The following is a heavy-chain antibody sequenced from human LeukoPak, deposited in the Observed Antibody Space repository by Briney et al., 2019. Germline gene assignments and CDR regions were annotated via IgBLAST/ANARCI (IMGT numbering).Heavy chain of an antibody. D-gene: IGHD3-9*01. Sequence: SETLSLTCAVYGGSFSGYYWSWIRQPPGKGLEWIGEINHSGSTNYNPSLKSRGTISVDTSKNQFSLKLSSVTAADTAVYYCAGIYYDILTGYFWGQGTMVTVSS. CDR1: GGSFSGYY. J-gene: IGHJ3*01. CDR3: AGIYYDILTGYF. V-gene: IGHV4-34*01. CDR2: INHSGST.